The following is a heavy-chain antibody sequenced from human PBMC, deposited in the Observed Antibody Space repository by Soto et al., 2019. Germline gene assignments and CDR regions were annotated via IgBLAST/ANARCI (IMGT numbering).Heavy chain of an antibody. Sequence: GGSLGLSCAASGFTFSSYSMNWVRQAPGKGLEWVSYISSSSSTIYYADSVKGRFTISRDNAKNSLYLQMNSLRDEDTAVYYCARWGYYGSGSYYGMDVWGQGTTVTVSS. CDR1: GFTFSSYS. CDR3: ARWGYYGSGSYYGMDV. CDR2: ISSSSSTI. J-gene: IGHJ6*02. D-gene: IGHD3-10*01. V-gene: IGHV3-48*02.